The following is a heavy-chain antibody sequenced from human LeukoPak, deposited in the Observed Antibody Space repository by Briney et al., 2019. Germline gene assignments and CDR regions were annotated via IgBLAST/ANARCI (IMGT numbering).Heavy chain of an antibody. CDR3: ARGGYDFWSGYFDY. CDR2: IYYSGST. Sequence: SETLSLTCTVSGGSISRYYWSWIRQPPGKGLEWIGYIYYSGSTNYNPSLKSRVTISVDTSRNQFSLKLSSVTAADTAVYYCARGGYDFWSGYFDYWGQGTLVTVSS. D-gene: IGHD3-3*01. V-gene: IGHV4-59*01. CDR1: GGSISRYY. J-gene: IGHJ4*02.